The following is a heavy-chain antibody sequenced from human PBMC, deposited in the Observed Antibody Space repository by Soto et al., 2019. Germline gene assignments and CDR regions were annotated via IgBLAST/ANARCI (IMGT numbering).Heavy chain of an antibody. CDR2: ISYDGSNK. D-gene: IGHD4-17*01. CDR3: ARDTTVTTRRAPVDP. CDR1: GFTFSNYA. V-gene: IGHV3-30-3*01. Sequence: QVQLVESGGGVVQPGRSLRLSRAASGFTFSNYAMHWVRQAPGKGLEWVAVISYDGSNKHYADSVKGRFTISRDNSKNTLFLQMNSLRTEDTSVYYCARDTTVTTRRAPVDPWGQGTLVTVSS. J-gene: IGHJ5*02.